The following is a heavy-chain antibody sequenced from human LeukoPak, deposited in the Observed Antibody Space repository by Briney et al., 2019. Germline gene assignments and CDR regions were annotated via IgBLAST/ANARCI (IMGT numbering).Heavy chain of an antibody. CDR2: IKQDGSEK. J-gene: IGHJ4*02. CDR1: GFTFSSYW. CDR3: VRGAYSSSWLNFDY. D-gene: IGHD6-13*01. V-gene: IGHV3-7*04. Sequence: GGSLRLSCAASGFTFSSYWMSWVRQAPGKGLEWVANIKQDGSEKYYVDSVKGRFTISRDNAKNTLYLQMNSLRAEDTAVYYCVRGAYSSSWLNFDYWGQGTLVTVSS.